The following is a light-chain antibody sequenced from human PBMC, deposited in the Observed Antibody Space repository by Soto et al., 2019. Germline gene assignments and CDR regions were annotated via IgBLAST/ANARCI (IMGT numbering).Light chain of an antibody. J-gene: IGKJ2*01. Sequence: EIVLTQTPGTLSLSPGESATLSCRASQSGTSSHLAWYQQKPGQAPRLLIYGASTRATGIPDRFSGSGSDTDFSLTIRRLDPEDFAMYYCLLYFSPDRYTFGPGTKVQIK. CDR3: LLYFSPDRYT. CDR2: GAS. V-gene: IGKV3-20*01. CDR1: QSGTSSH.